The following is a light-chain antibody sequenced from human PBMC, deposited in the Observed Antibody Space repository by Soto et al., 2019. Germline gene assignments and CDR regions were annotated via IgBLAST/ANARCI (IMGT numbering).Light chain of an antibody. V-gene: IGKV3-20*01. CDR3: QHYGSSNT. J-gene: IGKJ5*01. CDR1: QSVSSSD. Sequence: EIVLTQSPGTLSLSPGERATLSCRASQSVSSSDLVWYQQKPGQAPRLLIYGASSRATGIPDRFSGSGSGTDFTLTISRLEPEDFAVYYCQHYGSSNTFGQGTRLEIK. CDR2: GAS.